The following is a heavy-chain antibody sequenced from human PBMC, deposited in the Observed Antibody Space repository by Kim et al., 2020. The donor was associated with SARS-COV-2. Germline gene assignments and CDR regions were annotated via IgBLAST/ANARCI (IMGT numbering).Heavy chain of an antibody. CDR2: ISYDGRNK. CDR1: GFTFSSYT. D-gene: IGHD3-10*01. V-gene: IGHV3-30*04. J-gene: IGHJ6*02. CDR3: ARDWDLSYGSGSPIGMDV. Sequence: GGSLRLSCAASGFTFSSYTIHWVRQAPGKGLEWVSVISYDGRNKYYADSVKGRFTISRDNPKNTLYLQMNTLRPEDTAVYYCARDWDLSYGSGSPIGMDVWGQGTTVTVSS.